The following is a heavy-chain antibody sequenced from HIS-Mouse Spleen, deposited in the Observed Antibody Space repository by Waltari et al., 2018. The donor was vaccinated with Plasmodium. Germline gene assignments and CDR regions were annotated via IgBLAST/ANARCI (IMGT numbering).Heavy chain of an antibody. CDR2: INPNSGGT. CDR1: GYTFTGYY. J-gene: IGHJ1*01. V-gene: IGHV1-2*02. Sequence: QVQLVQSGAEVKKPGASVKVSCKASGYTFTGYYMHWVRQAPGQGLEWMGWINPNSGGTNYAQKFQGRVTMTRDTSISTAYMELSRLRSDDTAVYYCARVLGYKAAAGTFVEYFLHWGQGTLVTVSS. D-gene: IGHD6-13*01. CDR3: ARVLGYKAAAGTFVEYFLH.